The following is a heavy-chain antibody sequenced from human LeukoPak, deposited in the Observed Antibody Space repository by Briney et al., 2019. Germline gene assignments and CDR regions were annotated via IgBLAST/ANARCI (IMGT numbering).Heavy chain of an antibody. CDR3: AKGSVVVAALDY. V-gene: IGHV3-30*18. J-gene: IGHJ4*02. D-gene: IGHD2-15*01. CDR2: ISYDGSNK. Sequence: GRSLRLSCAASGFTFSSYGMHWVGQAPGKGLEWVAVISYDGSNKYYADSVKGRFTISRDNSKNTLYLQMNSLRAEDTAVYYCAKGSVVVAALDYWGQGTLVTVSS. CDR1: GFTFSSYG.